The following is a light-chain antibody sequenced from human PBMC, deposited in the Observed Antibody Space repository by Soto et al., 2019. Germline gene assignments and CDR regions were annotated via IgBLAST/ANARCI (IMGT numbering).Light chain of an antibody. Sequence: DVVMTQSPLSLPFTLGQPASISCRSSQSLVSSDGDVYLNWFHQRPGQSPRRLIYKVSDRDSGVPDRFSGSGSGTNVTLRINKMEAGDIGVYYCLQGTHFPPWTFGQGTKVEIK. V-gene: IGKV2-30*01. CDR3: LQGTHFPPWT. CDR2: KVS. J-gene: IGKJ1*01. CDR1: QSLVSSDGDVY.